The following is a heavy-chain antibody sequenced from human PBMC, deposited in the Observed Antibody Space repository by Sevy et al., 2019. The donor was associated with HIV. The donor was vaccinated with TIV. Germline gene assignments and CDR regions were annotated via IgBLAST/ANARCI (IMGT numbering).Heavy chain of an antibody. CDR1: GFTFVTYA. D-gene: IGHD3-22*01. V-gene: IGHV3-23*01. CDR2: VSGSVATT. Sequence: GGSLRLSCAASGFTFVTYAMNWVRQAPGKGLEWVSGVSGSVATTLYADSVKGRFSISRDNSKNTLYLQINSLRAEDTAVYYCAKDVYDSSGYYPMGAFDIWGQGTMVTVSS. CDR3: AKDVYDSSGYYPMGAFDI. J-gene: IGHJ3*02.